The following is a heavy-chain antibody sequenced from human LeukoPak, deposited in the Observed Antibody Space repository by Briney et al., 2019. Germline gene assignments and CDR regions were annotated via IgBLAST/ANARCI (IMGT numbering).Heavy chain of an antibody. V-gene: IGHV1-69*05. CDR2: IIPIFGTA. J-gene: IGHJ4*02. Sequence: ASVKVSCKASGGTFSSYAISWVRQAPGQGLEWMGRIIPIFGTANYAQKFQGRVTITTDESTSTAYMELSSLRSEDTAVYYCARGVVPAAIDYWGQGTWSPSPQ. CDR1: GGTFSSYA. CDR3: ARGVVPAAIDY. D-gene: IGHD2-2*01.